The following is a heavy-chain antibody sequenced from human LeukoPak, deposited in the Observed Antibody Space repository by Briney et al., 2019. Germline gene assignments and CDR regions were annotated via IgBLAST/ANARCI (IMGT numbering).Heavy chain of an antibody. Sequence: GGSLRLSCAASGFTFSTYWMSWVRQAPGKGLEWVAVISYDGSNKYYADSVKGRFTISRDNSKNTLYLQMNSLRAEDTAGYYCARGPXAMDDSSGYYYDYWGQGTLVTVSS. J-gene: IGHJ4*02. CDR3: ARGPXAMDDSSGYYYDY. CDR1: GFTFSTYW. CDR2: ISYDGSNK. D-gene: IGHD3-22*01. V-gene: IGHV3-30*03.